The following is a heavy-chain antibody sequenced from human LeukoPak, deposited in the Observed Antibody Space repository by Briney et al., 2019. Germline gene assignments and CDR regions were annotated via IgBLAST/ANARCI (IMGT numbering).Heavy chain of an antibody. CDR3: ARDPSPNYYDSSGKYDY. CDR2: INPSGGST. Sequence: ASVKVSCKASGCTFTSYYMHWVRQAPGQGLEWMGIINPSGGSTSYAQKFQGRVTMTRDTSTSTVYMELSSLRSEDTAVYYCARDPSPNYYDSSGKYDYWGQGTLVTVSS. D-gene: IGHD3-22*01. J-gene: IGHJ4*02. CDR1: GCTFTSYY. V-gene: IGHV1-46*01.